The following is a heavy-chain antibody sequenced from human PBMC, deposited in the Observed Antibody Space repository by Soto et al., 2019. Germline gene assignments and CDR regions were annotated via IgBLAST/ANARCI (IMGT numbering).Heavy chain of an antibody. CDR1: GYTFTSYG. CDR3: ARRWTYYYYYMDV. CDR2: ISAYNGNT. Sequence: GASVKVSCKASGYTFTSYGINWVRQAPGQGLEWMGWISAYNGNTNYAQKLQGRVTMTTNTSTSTAYMELRSLRSDDTAVYYCARRWTYYYYYMDVWGKGTTVTVSS. V-gene: IGHV1-18*01. J-gene: IGHJ6*03.